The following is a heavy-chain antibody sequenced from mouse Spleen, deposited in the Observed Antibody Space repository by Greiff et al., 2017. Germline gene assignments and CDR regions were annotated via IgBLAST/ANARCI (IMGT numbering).Heavy chain of an antibody. J-gene: IGHJ1*01. CDR2: ISSGSSTI. CDR1: GFTFSDYG. D-gene: IGHD4-1*02. Sequence: EVQLVESGGGLVKPGGSLKLSCAASGFTFSDYGMHWVRQAPEKGLEWVAYISSGSSTIYYADTVKGRFTISRDNAKNTLFLQMTSLRSEDTAMYYCARSQLGWYWYFDVWGAGTTVTVSS. V-gene: IGHV5-17*01. CDR3: ARSQLGWYWYFDV.